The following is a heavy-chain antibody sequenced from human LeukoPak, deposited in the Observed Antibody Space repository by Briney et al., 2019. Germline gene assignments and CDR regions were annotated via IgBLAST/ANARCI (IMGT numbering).Heavy chain of an antibody. D-gene: IGHD3-22*01. V-gene: IGHV4-39*07. CDR3: AREVYYYDSSGYSRAFDI. J-gene: IGHJ3*02. CDR1: GGSISSSSYY. CDR2: IYYSGRT. Sequence: PSETLSLTCTVSGGSISSSSYYWGWIRQPSGKGLEWIGSIYYSGRTYYNPSLKSRVTLSVDTSKHQSSLKLSSVTAAATAVYYCAREVYYYDSSGYSRAFDIWGQGTMVTVSS.